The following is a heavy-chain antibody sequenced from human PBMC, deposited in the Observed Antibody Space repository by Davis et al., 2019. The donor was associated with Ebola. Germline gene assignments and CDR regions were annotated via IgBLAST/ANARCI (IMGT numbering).Heavy chain of an antibody. D-gene: IGHD1-1*01. CDR2: INPHNGNT. CDR3: ARAQFPTTSDH. CDR1: GYTFTSYG. V-gene: IGHV1-18*04. J-gene: IGHJ4*02. Sequence: ASVKVSCKASGYTFTSYGITWVRQAPGQGLEWMGWINPHNGNTNYAQNVQGRVIMPTDTATTTAYMEVGGLRSDDTAVYYCARAQFPTTSDHWGQGTLVTVSS.